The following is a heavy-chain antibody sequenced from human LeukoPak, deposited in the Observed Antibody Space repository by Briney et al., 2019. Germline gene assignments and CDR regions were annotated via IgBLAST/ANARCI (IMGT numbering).Heavy chain of an antibody. D-gene: IGHD4-23*01. V-gene: IGHV1-69*04. CDR3: ASDRDYGGNLFDY. Sequence: SVKVSCKASGYTFSSYGLSWVRQAPGQGLEWMGRIIPILGIANYAQRFQGRVTITADKSTSTAYMELSSLRSEDTAVYYCASDRDYGGNLFDYWGQGTLVTVSS. J-gene: IGHJ4*02. CDR1: GYTFSSYG. CDR2: IIPILGIA.